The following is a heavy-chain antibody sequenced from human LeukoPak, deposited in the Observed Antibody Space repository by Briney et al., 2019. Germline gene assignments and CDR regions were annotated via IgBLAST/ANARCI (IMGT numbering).Heavy chain of an antibody. V-gene: IGHV4-4*07. Sequence: SETLSLTCTVAGGSISSYYWAWIRQPAGKGLDWIGRIYTSGSTNYNASLKSRVSMSVDTSKNQFSLKLSSVTAADTAVFYCARENSGSYREFDYWGQGTLVTVSS. CDR2: IYTSGST. CDR3: ARENSGSYREFDY. D-gene: IGHD1-26*01. CDR1: GGSISSYY. J-gene: IGHJ4*02.